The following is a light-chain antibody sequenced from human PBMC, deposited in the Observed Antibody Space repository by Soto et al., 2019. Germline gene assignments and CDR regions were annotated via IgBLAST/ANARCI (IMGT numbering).Light chain of an antibody. V-gene: IGKV3-20*01. CDR2: AAS. Sequence: EVVLTQSPGTVSLSPGERATLSCRASQSVTSNYLAWYQQKPGQAPRLLIYAASSRATGIPDMFSGSGSGTDFTLSIRRLEPEDFAVYYCQQYGSSVTWTFGQGTKVEIK. J-gene: IGKJ1*01. CDR3: QQYGSSVTWT. CDR1: QSVTSNY.